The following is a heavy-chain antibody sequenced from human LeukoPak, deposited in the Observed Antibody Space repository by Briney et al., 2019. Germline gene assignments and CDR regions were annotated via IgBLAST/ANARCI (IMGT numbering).Heavy chain of an antibody. CDR1: GGSISSHY. J-gene: IGHJ4*02. CDR2: IHYSGTS. Sequence: SETLSLTCTVSGGSISSHYWSWIRQPPGKGLEWVGCIHYSGTSQYNPSLKSRVTITVDTSKNQFSLKVYSVTAADTAVFYCARVRDLVGSGPYYFDLWGQGTPVTVSS. CDR3: ARVRDLVGSGPYYFDL. D-gene: IGHD3-10*01. V-gene: IGHV4-59*11.